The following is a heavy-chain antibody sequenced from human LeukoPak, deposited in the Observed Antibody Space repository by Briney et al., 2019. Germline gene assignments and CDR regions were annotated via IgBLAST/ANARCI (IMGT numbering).Heavy chain of an antibody. J-gene: IGHJ3*02. D-gene: IGHD2-15*01. CDR3: ARGLPYSSAVILPHAFDI. CDR1: GYTLTELS. V-gene: IGHV1-24*01. Sequence: ASVKVSCKVSGYTLTELSMHWVRQAPGKGLEWMGGFDPEDGETIYAQKFQGRVTMTEDTSTDTAYMELSSLGSEDTAVYYCARGLPYSSAVILPHAFDIWGQGTMVTVSS. CDR2: FDPEDGET.